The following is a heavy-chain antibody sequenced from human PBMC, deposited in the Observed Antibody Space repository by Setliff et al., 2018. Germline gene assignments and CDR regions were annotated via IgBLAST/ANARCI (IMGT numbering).Heavy chain of an antibody. Sequence: SETLSLTCTVSGDSISRAKYYWSWIRQSAGKGLECLGRIYTDGSTKYSPSLNSRVTLLIDTAKNQISLRLSSVTAADTAVYFCARVTGFSYMDVWGKGTTVTAP. V-gene: IGHV4-61*02. D-gene: IGHD3-3*01. CDR2: IYTDGST. CDR3: ARVTGFSYMDV. J-gene: IGHJ6*03. CDR1: GDSISRAKYY.